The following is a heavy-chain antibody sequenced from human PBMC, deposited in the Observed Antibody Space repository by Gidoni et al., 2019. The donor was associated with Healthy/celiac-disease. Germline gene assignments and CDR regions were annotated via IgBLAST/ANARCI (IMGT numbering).Heavy chain of an antibody. CDR2: IYYSGST. V-gene: IGHV4-39*01. J-gene: IGHJ6*03. CDR1: GCSISSSRYY. Sequence: QLQLQESGPGLVKPSATLSLTCTVSGCSISSSRYYWGWIRQPPGKGLEWIGSIYYSGSTYYNPSLKRRVTISVDTSKNQFSRKLSSVTAADTAVYYCARQAYYYYYMDVWGKGTTVTVSS. CDR3: ARQAYYYYYMDV.